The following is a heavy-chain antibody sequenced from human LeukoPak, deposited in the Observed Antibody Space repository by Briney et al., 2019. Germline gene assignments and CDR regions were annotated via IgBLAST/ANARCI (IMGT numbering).Heavy chain of an antibody. CDR1: GYTFTSYG. D-gene: IGHD2-15*01. J-gene: IGHJ4*02. Sequence: ASVNVSCKASGYTFTSYGISWVRQAPGQGLEWMGWISAYNGSTNYAQKLQGRVTMTTDTSTSTAYMELRSLRSDDTAVYYCALAYCSGGSCYPHYFDYWGQGTLVTVSS. V-gene: IGHV1-18*01. CDR2: ISAYNGST. CDR3: ALAYCSGGSCYPHYFDY.